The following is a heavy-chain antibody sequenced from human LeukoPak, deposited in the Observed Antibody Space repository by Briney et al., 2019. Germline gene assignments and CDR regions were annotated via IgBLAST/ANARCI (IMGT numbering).Heavy chain of an antibody. CDR1: GGSISSGGYY. V-gene: IGHV4-31*11. CDR3: ARGIAAVGPGLRFDP. D-gene: IGHD6-13*01. J-gene: IGHJ5*02. Sequence: SQTLSLTSVVSGGSISSGGYYSSCIRQHPGKSLWWIGYISYSGNTYYSPSLKSRVTISVDTSETQFSLKLSSVTAADTAVYYCARGIAAVGPGLRFDPWGQGTLVIVSS. CDR2: ISYSGNT.